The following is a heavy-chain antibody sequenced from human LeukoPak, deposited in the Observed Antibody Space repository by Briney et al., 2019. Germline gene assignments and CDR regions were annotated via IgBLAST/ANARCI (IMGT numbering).Heavy chain of an antibody. Sequence: SGPTLMKPTQTLTLTCTFSGFSLSTSGVGVGWIRQPPGKALEWLALIYWDDDKRYNPSLKSRLTITKDTSKNQVVPTVTNMDPMDTATYYCAHSPIGMGATMGFDYWGQGTLVTVSS. CDR1: GFSLSTSGVG. V-gene: IGHV2-5*02. CDR2: IYWDDDK. J-gene: IGHJ4*02. D-gene: IGHD1-26*01. CDR3: AHSPIGMGATMGFDY.